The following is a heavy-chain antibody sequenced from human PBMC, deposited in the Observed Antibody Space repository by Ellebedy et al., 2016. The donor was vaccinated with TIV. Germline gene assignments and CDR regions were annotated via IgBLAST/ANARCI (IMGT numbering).Heavy chain of an antibody. CDR2: ISSSGSTI. J-gene: IGHJ4*02. CDR3: ARSPSGELLNY. V-gene: IGHV3-48*04. CDR1: GFTFSSYS. D-gene: IGHD1-26*01. Sequence: GESLKISCAASGFTFSSYSMNWVRQAPGKGLEWVSYISSSGSTIYYADSVKGRFTISRDNAKNSLYLQMNSLRAEDTAVYYCARSPSGELLNYWGQGTLVTVSS.